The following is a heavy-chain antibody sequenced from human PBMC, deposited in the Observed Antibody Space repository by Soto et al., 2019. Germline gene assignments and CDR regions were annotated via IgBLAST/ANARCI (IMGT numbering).Heavy chain of an antibody. D-gene: IGHD3-3*01. CDR3: ARASEYDLWSGCYFRLDY. CDR2: MNPNSGNT. Sequence: AGVQVSCKASGYTFTSYDINWVRQATGQGLEWMGWMNPNSGNTGYAQKFQGRVTMTRNTSISTAYMELSSLRAEDTAVYFCARASEYDLWSGCYFRLDYWGQGTLVTVSS. J-gene: IGHJ4*02. V-gene: IGHV1-8*01. CDR1: GYTFTSYD.